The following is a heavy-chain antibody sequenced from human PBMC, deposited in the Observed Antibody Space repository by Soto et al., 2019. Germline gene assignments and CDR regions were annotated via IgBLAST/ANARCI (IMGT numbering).Heavy chain of an antibody. CDR3: ARAPGIAAAGLPDFDY. CDR2: ISSSGSTI. CDR1: GFTFSDYY. V-gene: IGHV3-11*01. D-gene: IGHD6-13*01. Sequence: GGSLRLSCAASGFTFSDYYMSWIRQAPGKGLEWVSYISSSGSTIYYADSVKGRFTISRDSAKNSLYLQMNSLRAEDTAVYYCARAPGIAAAGLPDFDYWGQGTLVTVSS. J-gene: IGHJ4*02.